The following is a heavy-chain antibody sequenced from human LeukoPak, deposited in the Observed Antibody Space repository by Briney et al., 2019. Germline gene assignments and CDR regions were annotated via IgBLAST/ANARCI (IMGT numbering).Heavy chain of an antibody. Sequence: GGSLRLSCAASGSTFSSYAMSWVRQAPGKGLEWVSAISGSGGSTYYADSVKGRFTISRDNSKNTLYLQMNSLRAEDTAVYYCAKVRGYYGGNSYWGQGTLVTVSS. D-gene: IGHD4-23*01. CDR1: GSTFSSYA. J-gene: IGHJ4*02. CDR2: ISGSGGST. V-gene: IGHV3-23*01. CDR3: AKVRGYYGGNSY.